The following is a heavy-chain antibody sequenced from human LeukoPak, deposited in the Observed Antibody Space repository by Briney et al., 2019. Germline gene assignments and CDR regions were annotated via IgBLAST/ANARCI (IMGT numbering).Heavy chain of an antibody. Sequence: SVKVSCKASGGTFSSYAISWVRQAPGQGLEWMGGIIPIFGTANYAQKFQGRVTITTDESTSTAYKELSSLRSEDTAVYYCARDESRMGDWYFDLWGRGTLVTVSS. J-gene: IGHJ2*01. CDR3: ARDESRMGDWYFDL. D-gene: IGHD2-8*01. CDR2: IIPIFGTA. V-gene: IGHV1-69*05. CDR1: GGTFSSYA.